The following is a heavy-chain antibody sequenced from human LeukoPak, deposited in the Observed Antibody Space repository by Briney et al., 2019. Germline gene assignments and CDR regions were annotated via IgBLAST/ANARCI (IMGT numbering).Heavy chain of an antibody. Sequence: GGSPRLSCAASGFAFSNYAMSWVRQAPGQGLEWVSSLSGGGDSRYYADSVMGRFTISRDNSKNKLYLQMTSLRAEDTAVYYCAKAVRSMVTGGGYFDSWGQGTLVTVSS. CDR3: AKAVRSMVTGGGYFDS. CDR2: LSGGGDSR. V-gene: IGHV3-23*01. J-gene: IGHJ4*02. D-gene: IGHD3-10*01. CDR1: GFAFSNYA.